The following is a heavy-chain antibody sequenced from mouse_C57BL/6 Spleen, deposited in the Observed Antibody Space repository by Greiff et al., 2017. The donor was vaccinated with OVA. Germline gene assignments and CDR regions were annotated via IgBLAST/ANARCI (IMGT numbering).Heavy chain of an antibody. V-gene: IGHV5-4*01. Sequence: EVQLVESGGGLVKPGGSLKLSCAASGFTFSSYAMSWVRQTPEKRLEWVATISDGGSYTYYPDNVKGRFTISRDNAKNNLYLQMSHLKSEDTAMYYCAREDNSNYFDYWCQGTTLTVSS. J-gene: IGHJ2*01. CDR2: ISDGGSYT. D-gene: IGHD2-5*01. CDR3: AREDNSNYFDY. CDR1: GFTFSSYA.